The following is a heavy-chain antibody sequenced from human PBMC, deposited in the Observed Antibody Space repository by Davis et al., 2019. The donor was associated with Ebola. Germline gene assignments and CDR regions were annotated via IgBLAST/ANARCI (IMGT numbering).Heavy chain of an antibody. J-gene: IGHJ4*02. CDR2: ISGSGGST. Sequence: GESLKISCAASGFTFSSYAMSWVRQAPGKGLEWVSAISGSGGSTYYADSVKGRFTISRDNSKNTLYLQMNSLRAEDTAVYYCAKNKESAVGYWGQGTLVTVSS. CDR1: GFTFSSYA. D-gene: IGHD1/OR15-1a*01. CDR3: AKNKESAVGY. V-gene: IGHV3-23*01.